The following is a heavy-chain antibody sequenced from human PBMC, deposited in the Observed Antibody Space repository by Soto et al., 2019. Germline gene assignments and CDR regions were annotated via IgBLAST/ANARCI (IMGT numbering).Heavy chain of an antibody. CDR2: INPSGGST. J-gene: IGHJ6*02. V-gene: IGHV1-46*01. CDR1: GYTFTRYY. Sequence: ASVKVSCKASGYTFTRYYMHWVRQAPGQGLEWMGIINPSGGSTSYAQKFQGRVTMTRDTSTSTVYMELSSLRSEDTAVYYCVGATPPYYYGMDVWGQGTTVTVSS. CDR3: VGATPPYYYGMDV.